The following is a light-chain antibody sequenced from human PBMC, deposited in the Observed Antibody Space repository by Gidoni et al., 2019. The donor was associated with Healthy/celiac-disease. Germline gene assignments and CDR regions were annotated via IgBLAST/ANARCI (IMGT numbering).Light chain of an antibody. Sequence: IVLTQSPGTLSLSPGERATLSCMASQSVSSSYLAWYQQKPGQAPRLLIYGASSRATGIPDRFSGSGSGTDFTITISRLETEDFAVYYCQQYGSSPRTFGQGTKLEIK. CDR1: QSVSSSY. CDR3: QQYGSSPRT. CDR2: GAS. J-gene: IGKJ2*02. V-gene: IGKV3-20*01.